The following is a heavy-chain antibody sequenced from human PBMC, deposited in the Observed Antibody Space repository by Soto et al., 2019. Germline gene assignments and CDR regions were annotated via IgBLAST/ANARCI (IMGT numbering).Heavy chain of an antibody. Sequence: GGSLRLSCAASGFTSSSYSMHWVRQVPGKGLGWVSYISGGSDSTNYADSVKGRFTISRDNAKNTLYLQMNSLRAEDTAVHDWASQSPEWLLFGSWGQGTLGTVPS. CDR1: GFTSSSYS. D-gene: IGHD5-12*01. V-gene: IGHV3-21*05. CDR3: ASQSPEWLLFGS. J-gene: IGHJ4*02. CDR2: ISGGSDST.